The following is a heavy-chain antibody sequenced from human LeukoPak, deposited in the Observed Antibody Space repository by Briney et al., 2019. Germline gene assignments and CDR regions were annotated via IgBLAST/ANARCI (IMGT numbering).Heavy chain of an antibody. Sequence: GGSLRLSCAASGFTFSSYAMSWVPQAPGKGLEWVSAISGSGGSTYYADSVKGRFTISRDNSTNTLYLQMNSLRAEDTAVYYCAKGIVVPAAIRPKSRFDYWGQGTLVTVSS. CDR2: ISGSGGST. CDR1: GFTFSSYA. D-gene: IGHD2-2*01. V-gene: IGHV3-23*01. J-gene: IGHJ4*02. CDR3: AKGIVVPAAIRPKSRFDY.